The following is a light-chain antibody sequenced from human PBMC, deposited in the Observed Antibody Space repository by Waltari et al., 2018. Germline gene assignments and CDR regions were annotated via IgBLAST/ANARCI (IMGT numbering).Light chain of an antibody. V-gene: IGKV3-20*01. J-gene: IGKJ2*01. CDR2: GAS. CDR3: QQYGRSWNT. CDR1: QSVSSSY. Sequence: EIVLTQSPGTLSLSPGERATLSCRASQSVSSSYLAWYQQNPGQAPSLLIYGASSRATGIPDRFSGSGSGTDFTRTISRLEPEDFAVYYCQQYGRSWNTFGQGTKLEIK.